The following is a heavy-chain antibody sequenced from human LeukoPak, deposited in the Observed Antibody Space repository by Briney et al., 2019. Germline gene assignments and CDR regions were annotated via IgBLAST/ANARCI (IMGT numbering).Heavy chain of an antibody. Sequence: GGSLRLSCAASGFTFDDYAMHWVRQAPGKGLEWVSGISWNSGSIGYADSVKGRFTISRDNAKNSLYLQMNSLRAEGTALYYCANPRRSFYSSSGMDVWAKGTTATAPS. CDR1: GFTFDDYA. V-gene: IGHV3-9*01. CDR2: ISWNSGSI. CDR3: ANPRRSFYSSSGMDV. J-gene: IGHJ6*04.